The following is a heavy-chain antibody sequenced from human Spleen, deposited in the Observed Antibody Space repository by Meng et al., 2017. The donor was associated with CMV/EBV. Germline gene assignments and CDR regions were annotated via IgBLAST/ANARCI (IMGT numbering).Heavy chain of an antibody. CDR1: GFAFSDFA. J-gene: IGHJ3*02. Sequence: GGSLRLSCAASGFAFSDFAMSWVRQAPGKGLEWVSEINGRGDRTYYADSVKGRFTISRDNSKNTLYLQMNSLRAEDTAVYYCARDPYSSSFSDAFDIWGQGTMVTVSS. D-gene: IGHD6-13*01. CDR2: INGRGDRT. CDR3: ARDPYSSSFSDAFDI. V-gene: IGHV3-23*01.